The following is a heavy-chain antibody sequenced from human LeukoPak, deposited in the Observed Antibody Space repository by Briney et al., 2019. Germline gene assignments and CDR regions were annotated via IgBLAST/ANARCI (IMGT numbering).Heavy chain of an antibody. J-gene: IGHJ4*02. CDR3: ARAAIRPKLYFDY. D-gene: IGHD6-6*01. CDR1: GGSISNYY. V-gene: IGHV4-59*12. Sequence: SETLSLTCTVSGGSISNYYWNWIRQPPGKGLEWIGYIYYTGSTNYNPSLRSRVTMSVDTSRNQFTLRLNSVTAADTAVYYCARAAIRPKLYFDYWGQGTLVTVSS. CDR2: IYYTGST.